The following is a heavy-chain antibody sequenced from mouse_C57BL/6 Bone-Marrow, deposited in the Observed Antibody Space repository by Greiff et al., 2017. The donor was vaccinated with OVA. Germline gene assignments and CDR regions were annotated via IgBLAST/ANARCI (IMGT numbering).Heavy chain of an antibody. Sequence: VQLQQSGAELVRPGSSVKLSCKTSGYTFTSYGINWVKQRPGQGLEWIGYIYIGNGYTAYNEKFKGKATLTSDTSSSTAYMQLSSLTSEDSAIDVCARDETGRGDYWGQGTSVTVSS. CDR1: GYTFTSYG. D-gene: IGHD4-1*01. CDR3: ARDETGRGDY. V-gene: IGHV1-58*01. CDR2: IYIGNGYT. J-gene: IGHJ4*01.